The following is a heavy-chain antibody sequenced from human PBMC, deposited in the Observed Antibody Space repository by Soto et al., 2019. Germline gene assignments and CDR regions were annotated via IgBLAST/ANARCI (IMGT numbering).Heavy chain of an antibody. V-gene: IGHV3-30-3*01. Sequence: QVQLVESGGGVVQPGRSLRLSCAASGFTFIYYDIHWVRQAPGKGLAWVAIISHDGSKKYYADSVKGRFTISRDDSKNTLYLQMNSLRPEDTAVYYCARDVTRFRGVIMSAFDYWGQGTLVTVSS. J-gene: IGHJ4*02. D-gene: IGHD3-10*01. CDR1: GFTFIYYD. CDR3: ARDVTRFRGVIMSAFDY. CDR2: ISHDGSKK.